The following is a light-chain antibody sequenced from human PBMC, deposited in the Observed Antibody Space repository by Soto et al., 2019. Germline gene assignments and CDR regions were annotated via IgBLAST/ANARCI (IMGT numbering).Light chain of an antibody. Sequence: EIVMTQSPATLSVSPGERATLSCRASQSVSSNLAWYQQKPGQAPRLLIYGASTRATGIPARFSGSGSGTEFTLTISGLQSEDFAVYYCQQYNNWPPCTCGQGTKLEIK. V-gene: IGKV3-15*01. CDR3: QQYNNWPPCT. CDR2: GAS. J-gene: IGKJ2*02. CDR1: QSVSSN.